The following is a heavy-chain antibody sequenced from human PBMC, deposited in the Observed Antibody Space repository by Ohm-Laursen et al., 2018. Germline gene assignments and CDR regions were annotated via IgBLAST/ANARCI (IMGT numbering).Heavy chain of an antibody. CDR1: GFTFSIKW. CDR2: IKPDGTEQ. J-gene: IGHJ4*02. D-gene: IGHD1-14*01. Sequence: GSLRLSCAASGFTFSIKWMSWVRQAPGKGPEWLANIKPDGTEQYYVDSVKGRFTISRDNAENSLYLQMNSLRAEDTAVYYCAGGTGWTESDWGQGTLVTVSS. CDR3: AGGTGWTESD. V-gene: IGHV3-7*04.